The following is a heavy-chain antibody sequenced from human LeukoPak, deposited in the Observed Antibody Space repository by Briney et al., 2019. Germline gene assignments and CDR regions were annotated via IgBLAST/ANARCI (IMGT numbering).Heavy chain of an antibody. V-gene: IGHV1-69*13. CDR3: ARLDTARVSDAFDI. CDR1: GGTFSSYA. Sequence: SVKVSCKASGGTFSSYAISWVRQAPGQGLEWMGGIIPIFGTANYAQKFQGRVTITADESTSTAYMELSSLRSEDTAVYYCARLDTARVSDAFDIWGQGTMVTVSS. CDR2: IIPIFGTA. D-gene: IGHD5-18*01. J-gene: IGHJ3*02.